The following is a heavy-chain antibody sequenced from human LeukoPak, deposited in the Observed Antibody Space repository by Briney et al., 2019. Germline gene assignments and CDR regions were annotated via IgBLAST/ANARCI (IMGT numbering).Heavy chain of an antibody. D-gene: IGHD5-24*01. CDR2: IDPNTGGT. CDR1: GYTFTGSY. V-gene: IGHV1-2*05. CDR3: ARGDEATITYGHDAFDI. Sequence: ASVKVSCKASGYTFTGSYLHWVRQAPGQGLEWKGRIDPNTGGTHYAQKFQGRVTMTRDTSISTAYMELSRLRSDDTVIFYCARGDEATITYGHDAFDIWGQGTMVTVSS. J-gene: IGHJ3*02.